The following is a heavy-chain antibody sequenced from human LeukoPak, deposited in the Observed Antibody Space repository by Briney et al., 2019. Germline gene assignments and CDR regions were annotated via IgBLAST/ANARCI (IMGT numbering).Heavy chain of an antibody. Sequence: GASVKVSCKASGGTFSSYAISWVRQAPGQGLEWMGRIIPILGIANYAQKFQGRVTITADKSTSTAYMELSSLRSEDTAVYYCAREGTYYYDSSRRGAFDTWGQGTMVTVSS. CDR1: GGTFSSYA. CDR2: IIPILGIA. CDR3: AREGTYYYDSSRRGAFDT. D-gene: IGHD3-22*01. J-gene: IGHJ3*02. V-gene: IGHV1-69*04.